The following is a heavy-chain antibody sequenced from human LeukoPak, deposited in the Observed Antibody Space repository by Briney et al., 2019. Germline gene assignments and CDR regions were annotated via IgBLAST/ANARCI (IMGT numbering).Heavy chain of an antibody. V-gene: IGHV3-53*01. CDR3: ARDRFRYSYGHNFDY. D-gene: IGHD5-18*01. CDR1: GFTVSSNY. CDR2: IYSGGST. J-gene: IGHJ4*02. Sequence: PGGSLRLSCAASGFTVSSNYMSWVRQAPGKGLEWVSVIYSGGSTYYADSVKGRFTISRDNYKNTLYLQMNSLRAEDTAVYYCARDRFRYSYGHNFDYWGQGTLVTVSS.